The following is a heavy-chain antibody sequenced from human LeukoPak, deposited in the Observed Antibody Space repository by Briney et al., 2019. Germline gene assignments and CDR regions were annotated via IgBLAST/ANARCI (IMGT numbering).Heavy chain of an antibody. CDR3: AKIGSRSRRLH. Sequence: GGSLRLSCSASGFTFSSYAMIWVGQAPAKELDWVSSISGSGGSTYHAHSVKVRFTISRANSKNTLYLQTNSLTAEATDVYSCAKIGSRSRRLHWGQGTLVTVSS. D-gene: IGHD3-10*01. CDR2: ISGSGGST. V-gene: IGHV3-23*01. J-gene: IGHJ4*02. CDR1: GFTFSSYA.